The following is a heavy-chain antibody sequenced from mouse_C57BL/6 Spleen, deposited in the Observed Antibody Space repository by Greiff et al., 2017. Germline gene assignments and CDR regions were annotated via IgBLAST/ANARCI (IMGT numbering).Heavy chain of an antibody. V-gene: IGHV1-81*01. D-gene: IGHD2-2*01. Sequence: VQLQASGAELARPGASVKLSCKASGYTFTSYGISWVKQRTGQGLEWIGEIYPRSGNTYYNEKFTGKATLTADKSSSTAYMELRSLTSEDSAVYFCARAEGYGYDEDWFAYWGQGTLVTVSA. CDR3: ARAEGYGYDEDWFAY. CDR1: GYTFTSYG. CDR2: IYPRSGNT. J-gene: IGHJ3*01.